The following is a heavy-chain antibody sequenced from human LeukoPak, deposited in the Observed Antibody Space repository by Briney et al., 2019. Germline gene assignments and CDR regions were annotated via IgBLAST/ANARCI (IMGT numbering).Heavy chain of an antibody. CDR1: GGSISSSSYY. CDR2: IYYSGST. J-gene: IGHJ4*02. D-gene: IGHD6-13*01. V-gene: IGHV4-39*07. Sequence: PSETLSLTCTVSGGSISSSSYYWGWIRQPPGKGLEWIGSIYYSGSTYYNPSLKSRVTISVDTSKNQFSLKLSSVTAADTAVYYCARTRHGAAAGTPNFDYWGQGTLVTVSS. CDR3: ARTRHGAAAGTPNFDY.